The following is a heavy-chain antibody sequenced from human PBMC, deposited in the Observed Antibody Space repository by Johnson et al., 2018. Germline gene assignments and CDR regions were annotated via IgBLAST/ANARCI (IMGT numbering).Heavy chain of an antibody. CDR3: TRRRRRDHGRDV. V-gene: IGHV1-69*01. Sequence: QVQLVESGAEVKKPGSSXRVSCKASGDTFTSNTINWVRQAPGQGLEWLGGSIVMFRTALYAQKFQGRVKITADVSTSTAYMDMNSQSSADTAMYLRTRRRRRDHGRDVWGQGTAVTVS. CDR1: GDTFTSNT. CDR2: SIVMFRTA. J-gene: IGHJ6*02.